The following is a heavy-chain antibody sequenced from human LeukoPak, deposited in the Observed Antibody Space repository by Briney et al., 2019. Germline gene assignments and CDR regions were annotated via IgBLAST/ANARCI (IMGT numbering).Heavy chain of an antibody. J-gene: IGHJ3*02. D-gene: IGHD3-22*01. Sequence: GASVKVSCKASGYTFTGYYMHWVRQAPGQGLEWMGWINPNSGGTNYAQKFQGRVTMTRDTSISTAYMELSRLRSDDTAVYYCAKDRRRITMIVVVTYDAFDIWGQGTMVTVSS. V-gene: IGHV1-2*02. CDR3: AKDRRRITMIVVVTYDAFDI. CDR1: GYTFTGYY. CDR2: INPNSGGT.